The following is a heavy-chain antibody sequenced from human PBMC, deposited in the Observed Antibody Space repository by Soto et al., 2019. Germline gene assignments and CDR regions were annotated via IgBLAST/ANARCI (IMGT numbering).Heavy chain of an antibody. CDR3: ARDNSSSWPGGADAFDI. CDR2: IYYSGYT. V-gene: IGHV4-39*07. D-gene: IGHD6-13*01. CDR1: GGSISSSSYY. Sequence: PSETLSLTCTVSGGSISSSSYYWGWIRQPPGKGLEWIGSIYYSGYTYYNPSLKSRVTISVDTSKNQFSLKLSSVTAADTAVYYCARDNSSSWPGGADAFDIWGQGTMVTVSS. J-gene: IGHJ3*02.